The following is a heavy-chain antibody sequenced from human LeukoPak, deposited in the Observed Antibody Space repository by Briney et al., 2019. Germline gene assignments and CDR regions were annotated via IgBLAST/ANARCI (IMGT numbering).Heavy chain of an antibody. V-gene: IGHV3-23*01. CDR2: IGGSGGRT. CDR1: GVTFSTYS. CDR3: AKGGQNFDFWRFDY. D-gene: IGHD3-3*01. J-gene: IGHJ4*02. Sequence: GSLRLSCTASGVTFSTYSMNWGRQTPEKGLVWVSSIGGSGGRTYYAESVKGRFSISRDNSKQMMFLQMDSLRADDPAVYYCAKGGQNFDFWRFDYWGQGIQVTVSS.